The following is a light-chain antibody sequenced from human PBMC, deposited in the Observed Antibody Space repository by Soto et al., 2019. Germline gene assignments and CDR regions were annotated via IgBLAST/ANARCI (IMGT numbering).Light chain of an antibody. Sequence: EIVLTHSPATLSLSPWEIATLSCRASQSVSSYLARYQQKPGQAPRLLIYDASNRATGIPARFSGSGSGTDFTLTISSLEPEDFAVYYCQQRSNWPPLTFGGGTKVDIK. CDR2: DAS. V-gene: IGKV3-11*01. CDR1: QSVSSY. J-gene: IGKJ4*01. CDR3: QQRSNWPPLT.